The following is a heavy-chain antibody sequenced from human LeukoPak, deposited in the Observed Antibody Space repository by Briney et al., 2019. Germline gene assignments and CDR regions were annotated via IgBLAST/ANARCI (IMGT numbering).Heavy chain of an antibody. CDR2: IRYDGSNK. Sequence: PGGSLRLSCAASGFTLRGYGMHWVRQAPGKGLEWVAFIRYDGSNKYYAGSVKGRFTISRDNSKNTLYLQMNSLRAEDTAVYYCAKGAHTMVRGGFDYWGQGTLVTVSS. CDR3: AKGAHTMVRGGFDY. V-gene: IGHV3-30*02. CDR1: GFTLRGYG. D-gene: IGHD3-10*01. J-gene: IGHJ4*02.